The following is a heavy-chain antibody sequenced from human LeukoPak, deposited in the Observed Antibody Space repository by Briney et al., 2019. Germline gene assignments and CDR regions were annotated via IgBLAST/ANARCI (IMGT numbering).Heavy chain of an antibody. V-gene: IGHV5-51*01. Sequence: GEPLHTSAMYSGSIFASYCTGGARHTREKGLEWRGISDPGNSDTRYTPSFQGDVSISTDKYLSTAYLRWSTLAATDTCLYYSARIARSSPWYFYLWGRGTLVTVSS. CDR1: GSIFASYC. J-gene: IGHJ2*01. CDR2: SDPGNSDT. D-gene: IGHD6-6*01. CDR3: ARIARSSPWYFYL.